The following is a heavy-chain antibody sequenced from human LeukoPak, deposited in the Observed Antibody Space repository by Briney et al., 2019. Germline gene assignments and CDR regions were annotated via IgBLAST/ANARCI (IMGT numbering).Heavy chain of an antibody. Sequence: SETLSLTCTVSGGSISSSSYYWGWIRQPPGKRLEWIGSIYYSGSTYYNPSLKSRVTISVDTSKNQFSLKLSSVTAADTAVYYCARIYHRYYYDSSGFYDYWGQGTLVTVSS. D-gene: IGHD3-22*01. V-gene: IGHV4-39*01. CDR2: IYYSGST. CDR1: GGSISSSSYY. J-gene: IGHJ4*02. CDR3: ARIYHRYYYDSSGFYDY.